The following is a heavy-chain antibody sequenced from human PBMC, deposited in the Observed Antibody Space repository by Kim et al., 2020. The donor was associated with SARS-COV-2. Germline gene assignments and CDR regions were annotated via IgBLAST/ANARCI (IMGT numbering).Heavy chain of an antibody. D-gene: IGHD3-9*01. Sequence: GGSLRLSCVASGFIFSNYYMGWVRQAPGEGLEWVANIKEDGGAVFYVDSVKGRFTISRDNAKNSLFLQMNSLRAEDTGVYYCAKTIGGADINFDYWGQGTLVTVSS. CDR3: AKTIGGADINFDY. CDR2: IKEDGGAV. V-gene: IGHV3-7*01. CDR1: GFIFSNYY. J-gene: IGHJ4*02.